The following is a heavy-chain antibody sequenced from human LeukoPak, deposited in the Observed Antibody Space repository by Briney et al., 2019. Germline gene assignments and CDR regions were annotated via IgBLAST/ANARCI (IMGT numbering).Heavy chain of an antibody. CDR2: ISSSSSYI. CDR1: GFTFSSYS. CDR3: ARVRDSSGYPAASSY. V-gene: IGHV3-21*01. Sequence: PGGSLRLSCAAPGFTFSSYSMNWVRQAPGKGLEWVSSISSSSSYIYYADSVKGRFTISRDNDKNSLYLQMNSLRAEDTAVYYCARVRDSSGYPAASSYWGQGTLVTVSS. D-gene: IGHD3-22*01. J-gene: IGHJ4*02.